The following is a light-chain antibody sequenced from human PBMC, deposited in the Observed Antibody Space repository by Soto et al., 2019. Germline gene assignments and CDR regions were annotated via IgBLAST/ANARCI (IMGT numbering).Light chain of an antibody. J-gene: IGLJ3*02. Sequence: QSALTQPPSASGSPGQSVTISCSGTSSDVGGFNYVSWYQQHPGRAPKVLIYEVNKRPSGVPDRFSGSKSGSTASLTVSGLQAEDEADYFCAAWDDILNGHWVFGGGTKVTVL. CDR1: SSDVGGFNY. CDR3: AAWDDILNGHWV. CDR2: EVN. V-gene: IGLV2-8*01.